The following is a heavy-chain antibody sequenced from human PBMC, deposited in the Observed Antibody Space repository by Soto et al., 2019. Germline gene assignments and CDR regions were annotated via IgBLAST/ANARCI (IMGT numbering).Heavy chain of an antibody. CDR1: GYTFTSYD. Sequence: QVQLVQSGAEVKKPGASVKVSCKASGYTFTSYDINWVRQATGQGLEWMGWMNPNSGNTGYAQKFQGRVTMTRNTSLSTADMALRSLRAERTARYHCARRHSSRGHAWGQGTTVTVSS. V-gene: IGHV1-8*01. D-gene: IGHD5-18*01. CDR2: MNPNSGNT. J-gene: IGHJ6*02. CDR3: ARRHSSRGHA.